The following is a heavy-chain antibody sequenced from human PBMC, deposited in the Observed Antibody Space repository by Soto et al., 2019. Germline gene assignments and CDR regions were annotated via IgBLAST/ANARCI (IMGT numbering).Heavy chain of an antibody. CDR1: GYAFTNNG. J-gene: IGHJ4*02. D-gene: IGHD7-27*01. Sequence: QVQLVQSGAEVKQPGASVKVSCKASGYAFTNNGINWVRQATGQGLEWMGWMNPTTGQTGYTEKFQGRLAMTRDTSITTAYRELTSLTSQDTAVYFCTRAGDSGAWISNWGQGTLVTVSS. V-gene: IGHV1-8*01. CDR2: MNPTTGQT. CDR3: TRAGDSGAWISN.